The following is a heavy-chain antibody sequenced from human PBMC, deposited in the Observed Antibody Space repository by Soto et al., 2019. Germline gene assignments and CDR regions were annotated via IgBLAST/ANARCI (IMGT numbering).Heavy chain of an antibody. CDR1: GDSISSGGYY. CDR3: ARDSGAAACYDF. J-gene: IGHJ4*02. Sequence: QVQLQESGPGLVKPSQTLSLTCTVSGDSISSGGYYWSWIRQHPGKGLEWIGYISFSGSTYYNPSLKSRVTISLDTSKNQFSLKLSSVTAADTAVYSCARDSGAAACYDFWGQGTLVTVSS. D-gene: IGHD6-13*01. V-gene: IGHV4-31*03. CDR2: ISFSGST.